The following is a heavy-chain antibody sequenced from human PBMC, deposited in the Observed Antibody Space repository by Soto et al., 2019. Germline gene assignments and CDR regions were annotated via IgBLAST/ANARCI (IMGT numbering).Heavy chain of an antibody. D-gene: IGHD3-10*01. J-gene: IGHJ4*02. CDR2: VFNSGTT. CDR3: ASSGAGSGDF. V-gene: IGHV4-59*01. Sequence: SETLSLTCTVSGASMSGYSWSWIRQPPGRGLEWIGLVFNSGTTNYNPSLKSRVSMSVDTYNNQISLKIYSVTAADTAVYYCASSGAGSGDFWGQGTLVTVSS. CDR1: GASMSGYS.